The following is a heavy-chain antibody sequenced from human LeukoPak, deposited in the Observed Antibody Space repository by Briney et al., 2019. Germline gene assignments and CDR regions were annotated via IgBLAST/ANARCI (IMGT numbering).Heavy chain of an antibody. CDR1: GGSISSSSYY. J-gene: IGHJ6*03. CDR2: IYYSGST. D-gene: IGHD2-2*01. Sequence: SETLSLTCTVSGGSISSSSYYWGWIRQPPGKGLEWIGSIYYSGSTYYNPSLKSRVTISVDTSKNQFSLKLSSVTAADTAVYYCARWLAAQQVHCSSTSCYGYYYYYYMDVWGKGTTVTISS. V-gene: IGHV4-39*07. CDR3: ARWLAAQQVHCSSTSCYGYYYYYYMDV.